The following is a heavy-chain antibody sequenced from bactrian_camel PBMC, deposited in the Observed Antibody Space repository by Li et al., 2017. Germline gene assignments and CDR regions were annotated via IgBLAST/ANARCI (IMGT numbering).Heavy chain of an antibody. V-gene: IGHV3-3*01. CDR3: AADQLYGTCRDVLDFPA. J-gene: IGHJ4*01. D-gene: IGHD6*01. Sequence: HVQLLESGGGSVQAGGSLTLSCAAGRYTYKRNCMGWFRQRPGKDREGLAVLWIGGATTTYADSVKGRFIITRDKAKDSVYLQMNGLQPEDTGMYYCAADQLYGTCRDVLDFPARGQGTQVTVS. CDR1: RYTYKRNC. CDR2: LWIGGATT.